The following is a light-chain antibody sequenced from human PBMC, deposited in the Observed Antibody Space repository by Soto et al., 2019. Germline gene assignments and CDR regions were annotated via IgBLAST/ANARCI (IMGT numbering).Light chain of an antibody. J-gene: IGKJ1*01. Sequence: DIQMTQSPSSLSASVGDRVTITCRASQDISHYLGWYQQQPGKVPKLLIYAASTLQSGVPSRFSGSGSGTDFTLTISSLQPEDVATSYCQKYNSAPWTFGRGTKVEIK. CDR3: QKYNSAPWT. CDR2: AAS. V-gene: IGKV1-27*01. CDR1: QDISHY.